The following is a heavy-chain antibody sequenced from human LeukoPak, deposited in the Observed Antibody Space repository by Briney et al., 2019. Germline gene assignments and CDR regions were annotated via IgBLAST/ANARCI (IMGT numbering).Heavy chain of an antibody. J-gene: IGHJ4*02. CDR1: GGSVSSGSYY. CDR3: ARDLAGSTQY. D-gene: IGHD2-2*01. V-gene: IGHV4-61*01. CDR2: IYYSGST. Sequence: KTSETLPLTCTVSGGSVSSGSYYWSWIRQPPGKGLEWIGYIYYSGSTNYNPSLKSRVTISVDTSKNQFSLKLSSVTAADTAVYYCARDLAGSTQYWGQGTLVTVSS.